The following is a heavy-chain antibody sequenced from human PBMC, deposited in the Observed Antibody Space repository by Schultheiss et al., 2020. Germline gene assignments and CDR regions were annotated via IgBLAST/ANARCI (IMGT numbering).Heavy chain of an antibody. V-gene: IGHV4-59*05. CDR2: IYYSGST. Sequence: SQTLSLTCTVSGGSISSYYWSWIRQPPGKGLEWIGSIYYSGSTYYNPSLKSRVTISVDTSKNQFSLKLSSVTAADTGVYYCARIYYQDSGSCYRHFDSWGRGTLVTVSS. CDR3: ARIYYQDSGSCYRHFDS. J-gene: IGHJ4*02. CDR1: GGSISSYY. D-gene: IGHD3-10*01.